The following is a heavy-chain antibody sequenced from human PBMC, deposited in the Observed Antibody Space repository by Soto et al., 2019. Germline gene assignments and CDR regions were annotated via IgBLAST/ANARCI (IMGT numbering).Heavy chain of an antibody. D-gene: IGHD3-22*01. Sequence: EVQLVESGGGVVRPGGSLRLSCAASGFTFDDYGMSWVRQAPGKGLEWVSGINWNGGSTGYADSVKGRFTISRDNAKNSLYLQMNSLRAEDTALYYGAREDAYYDSSGYYLTYFDYWGQGTLVTVSS. CDR1: GFTFDDYG. CDR2: INWNGGST. V-gene: IGHV3-20*04. CDR3: AREDAYYDSSGYYLTYFDY. J-gene: IGHJ4*02.